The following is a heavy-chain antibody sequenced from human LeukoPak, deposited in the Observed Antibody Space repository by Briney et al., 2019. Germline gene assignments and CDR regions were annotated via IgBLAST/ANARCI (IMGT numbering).Heavy chain of an antibody. D-gene: IGHD6-13*01. CDR2: INPDSGGT. Sequence: ASVKVSCKASGYTFTDAYIHWVRQAPGQGLEWMGWINPDSGGTNYAQKFQGRVTMTRDTSITTVYMELSSLRSDDTAVYYCARVKYRAAVDKQYWGRGTLVTVPS. CDR1: GYTFTDAY. J-gene: IGHJ4*02. V-gene: IGHV1-2*02. CDR3: ARVKYRAAVDKQY.